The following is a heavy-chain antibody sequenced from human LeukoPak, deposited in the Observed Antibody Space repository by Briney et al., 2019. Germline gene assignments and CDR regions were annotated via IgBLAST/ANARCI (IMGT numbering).Heavy chain of an antibody. Sequence: SETLSLTCTVSGGSISSGSYYWSWIRQPAGKGLEWIGRIYTSGSTNYNPSLKSRVTISVDTSKNQFSLKLSSVTAADTAVYYCARGFLEWPWGYWGQGTLVTVSS. CDR1: GGSISSGSYY. D-gene: IGHD3-3*01. CDR3: ARGFLEWPWGY. V-gene: IGHV4-61*02. J-gene: IGHJ4*02. CDR2: IYTSGST.